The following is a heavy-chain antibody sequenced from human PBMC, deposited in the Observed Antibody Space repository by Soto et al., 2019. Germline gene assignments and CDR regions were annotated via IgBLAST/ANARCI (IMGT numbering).Heavy chain of an antibody. D-gene: IGHD2-15*01. CDR2: VYPRDSDT. CDR1: GYIFIDYW. J-gene: IGHJ4*02. CDR3: ARPPLPGYSIHFNS. Sequence: GASLKISCKASGYIFIDYWIGWVRQMPGKGLEWRGIVYPRDSDTRYSPSFQGQFTISADRSTGTAFLQWRSLKASDTALYYCARPPLPGYSIHFNSWGQGNLVTVSS. V-gene: IGHV5-51*01.